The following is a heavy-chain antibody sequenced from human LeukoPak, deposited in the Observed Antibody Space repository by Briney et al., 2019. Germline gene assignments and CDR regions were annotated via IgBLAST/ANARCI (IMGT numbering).Heavy chain of an antibody. Sequence: GGSLTLSWAAAGFTSSSYEMNWVRQAPGKGLGWVSYISSSGSTIYYADSVKGRFTISRDNAKNSLYLQMNSLRAEDTAVYYCARETIIAHWGQATQVAVFS. V-gene: IGHV3-48*03. CDR1: GFTSSSYE. J-gene: IGHJ4*02. CDR3: ARETIIAH. CDR2: ISSSGSTI. D-gene: IGHD2-21*01.